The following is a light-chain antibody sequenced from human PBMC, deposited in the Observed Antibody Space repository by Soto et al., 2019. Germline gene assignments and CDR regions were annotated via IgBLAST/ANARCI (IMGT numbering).Light chain of an antibody. CDR3: QQYYTTPLT. Sequence: DIVMTQSPDSLAVSLGERATINCKSSQSVLYSSNNKNYLAWYQQKPGQPPKLLIYWASTRESGVPDRVSGSGSGTDFTLTISSLQAEDVALYYCQQYYTTPLTFGQGTKVE. CDR2: WAS. CDR1: QSVLYSSNNKNY. J-gene: IGKJ1*01. V-gene: IGKV4-1*01.